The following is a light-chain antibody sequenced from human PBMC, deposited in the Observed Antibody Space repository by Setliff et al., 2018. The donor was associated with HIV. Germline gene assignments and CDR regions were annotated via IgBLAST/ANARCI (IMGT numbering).Light chain of an antibody. J-gene: IGLJ1*01. CDR2: EVS. V-gene: IGLV2-14*01. Sequence: SALAQPASVSGSPGQSITISCTGTSSDVGGFNYVSWYQHHPGKAPKLMIYEVSNRPSGVSNRFSGSESGNTASLTISGLQAEDEADYYCTSYSSRSTPYVFGTGTKVTVL. CDR3: TSYSSRSTPYV. CDR1: SSDVGGFNY.